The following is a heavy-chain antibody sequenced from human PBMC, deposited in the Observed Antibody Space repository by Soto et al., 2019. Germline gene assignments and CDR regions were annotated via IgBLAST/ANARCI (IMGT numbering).Heavy chain of an antibody. J-gene: IGHJ4*02. Sequence: GGSLRLSCAASGFTFATYWMSWVRQAPGKGLEWVANIKQDGSERYYVDSVKGRFTISRDNAKNSVYLQMSSLRVDDTAVYYCERGLPRTASPLNLFASWGQGTLVTVSS. CDR1: GFTFATYW. CDR2: IKQDGSER. D-gene: IGHD2-21*02. V-gene: IGHV3-7*03. CDR3: ERGLPRTASPLNLFAS.